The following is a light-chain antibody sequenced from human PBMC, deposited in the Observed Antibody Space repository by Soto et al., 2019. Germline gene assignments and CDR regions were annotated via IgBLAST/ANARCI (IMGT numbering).Light chain of an antibody. CDR1: SSDVGAYNF. Sequence: QSALTQPRSVSGSPGQSVTISCTGTSSDVGAYNFVSWYQQHPGKVPKLMIYDVSKRPSGVPDRFSGSKSGNTASLTISGLQAEDEADYYCCSYAGSYTWVFGTGTKLIVL. V-gene: IGLV2-11*01. J-gene: IGLJ1*01. CDR3: CSYAGSYTWV. CDR2: DVS.